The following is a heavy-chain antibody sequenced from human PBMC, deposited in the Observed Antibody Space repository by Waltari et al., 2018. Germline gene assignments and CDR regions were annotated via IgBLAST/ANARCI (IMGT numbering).Heavy chain of an antibody. D-gene: IGHD3-16*01. CDR1: GYSLSSGYY. Sequence: QVQLHESGPGQVQPSGTLSLPCAVSGYSLSSGYYWAWLRQPPGKGLEWIGSIYHSGSTYYNPSLKSRVTISVDTSKNQFSLKLSSVTAADTAVYYCARPGGRVSRSYFDYWAREPWSPSPQ. J-gene: IGHJ4*02. CDR3: ARPGGRVSRSYFDY. CDR2: IYHSGST. V-gene: IGHV4-38-2*01.